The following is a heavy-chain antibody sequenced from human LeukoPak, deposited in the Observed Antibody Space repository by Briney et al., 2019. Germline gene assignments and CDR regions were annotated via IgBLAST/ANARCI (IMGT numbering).Heavy chain of an antibody. Sequence: ASVKVSCKASGYTFTSYYMHWVRQAPGQGLEWMGIINPSGGSTSYAQKFQGRVTMTRDTSTSTVYMELSSLRSEDTAAYYCARDLGVRGDGRELTQLSFDYWGQGTLVTVSS. D-gene: IGHD3-10*02. CDR3: ARDLGVRGDGRELTQLSFDY. V-gene: IGHV1-46*01. CDR2: INPSGGST. CDR1: GYTFTSYY. J-gene: IGHJ4*02.